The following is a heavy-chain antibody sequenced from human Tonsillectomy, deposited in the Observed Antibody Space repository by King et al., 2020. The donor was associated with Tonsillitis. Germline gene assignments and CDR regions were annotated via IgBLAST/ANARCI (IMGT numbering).Heavy chain of an antibody. CDR1: GFTFSSYG. J-gene: IGHJ4*02. Sequence: QVQLVESGGGVVQPGRSLRLSCAASGFTFSSYGMHWVRQAPGKGLEWVAVIWYDGTNKYYADSVKGRFTISRDNSKNTLYLQMNSLRAEDTAVYYCARDDRHTALKQWLDYFDYWGQGTLVTVSS. CDR3: ARDDRHTALKQWLDYFDY. D-gene: IGHD6-19*01. V-gene: IGHV3-33*01. CDR2: IWYDGTNK.